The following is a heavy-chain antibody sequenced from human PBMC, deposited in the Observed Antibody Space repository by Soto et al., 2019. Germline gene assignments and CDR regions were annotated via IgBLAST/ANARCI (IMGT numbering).Heavy chain of an antibody. D-gene: IGHD3-10*01. Sequence: GGSLRLSCAASGFSFSGYDMTWVRQAPGQGLQYISGISGSGVIAYYPDSMRGRFIISRDNSKNILYLQVNILRAEDTAVYYCARRGPYYFDFWGQGTLVTVSS. CDR2: ISGSGVIA. V-gene: IGHV3-23*01. CDR1: GFSFSGYD. CDR3: ARRGPYYFDF. J-gene: IGHJ4*02.